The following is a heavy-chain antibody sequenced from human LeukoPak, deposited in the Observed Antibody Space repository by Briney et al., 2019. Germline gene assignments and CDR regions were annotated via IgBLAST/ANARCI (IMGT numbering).Heavy chain of an antibody. D-gene: IGHD1-26*01. Sequence: GGSLRLSCAASGFTFSNAWMSWVRQPPGKGLEWVSLIYSDGSTYYADSVKGRFTISRDNSKNTLYLQMNSLRAGDTAVYYCAKAMGATLFDYWGQGTLVTVSS. J-gene: IGHJ4*02. CDR1: GFTFSNAW. CDR2: IYSDGST. CDR3: AKAMGATLFDY. V-gene: IGHV3-53*01.